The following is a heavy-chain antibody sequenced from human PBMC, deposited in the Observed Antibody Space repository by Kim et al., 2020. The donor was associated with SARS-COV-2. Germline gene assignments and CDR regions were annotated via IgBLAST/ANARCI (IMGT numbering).Heavy chain of an antibody. D-gene: IGHD6-13*01. CDR3: VKDPIRASSSWYRRGDY. CDR1: GFTFSSYA. Sequence: GGSLRLSYSASGFTFSSYAMHWVRQAPGKGLEYVSAISSNGGSTYYADSVKGRFTISRDNSKNTLYLQMSSLRAEDTAVYYCVKDPIRASSSWYRRGDYWGQGALVTVSS. CDR2: ISSNGGST. J-gene: IGHJ4*02. V-gene: IGHV3-64D*06.